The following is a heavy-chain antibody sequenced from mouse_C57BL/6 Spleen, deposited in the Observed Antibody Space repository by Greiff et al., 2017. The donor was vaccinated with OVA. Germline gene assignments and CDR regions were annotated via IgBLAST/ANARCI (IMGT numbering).Heavy chain of an antibody. J-gene: IGHJ4*01. CDR2: IHPNSGST. CDR3: ARSPQATYGPYDMDY. D-gene: IGHD3-2*02. Sequence: QVQLQQPGAELVKPGASVKLSCKASGYTFTSYWMHWVKQRPGQGLEWIGMIHPNSGSTNYNEKFKSKGTLTVDKSSSTAYMQLSSLTSEDSAVYYCARSPQATYGPYDMDYWGQGTSVTVSS. V-gene: IGHV1-64*01. CDR1: GYTFTSYW.